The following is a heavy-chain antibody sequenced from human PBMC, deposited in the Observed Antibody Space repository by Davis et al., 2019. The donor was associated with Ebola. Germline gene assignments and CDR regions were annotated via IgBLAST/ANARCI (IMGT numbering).Heavy chain of an antibody. CDR3: ARDTEMATIGVGWFDP. V-gene: IGHV1-3*01. CDR2: INAGNGNT. CDR1: GYTFTSYA. Sequence: AASVKVSCKASGYTFTSYAMHWVRQAPGQRLEWMGWINAGNGNTKYSQKFQGRVTITRDTSASTAYMELSSLRSEDTAVYYCARDTEMATIGVGWFDPWGQGTPVTVSS. D-gene: IGHD5-24*01. J-gene: IGHJ5*02.